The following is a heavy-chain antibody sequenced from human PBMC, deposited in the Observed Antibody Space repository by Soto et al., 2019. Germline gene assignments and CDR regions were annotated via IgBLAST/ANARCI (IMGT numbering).Heavy chain of an antibody. J-gene: IGHJ6*02. CDR3: ARYPTVTPSGAGYYYGMDV. CDR2: IYPGDSDT. V-gene: IGHV5-51*01. Sequence: GESLKISCKGSGYSFTSYWIGWVRQMPGKGLEWMGIIYPGDSDTRYSPSFQGQVTISADKSISTAYLQWSSLKASDTAMYYCARYPTVTPSGAGYYYGMDVWGQGTTGTGSS. CDR1: GYSFTSYW. D-gene: IGHD4-17*01.